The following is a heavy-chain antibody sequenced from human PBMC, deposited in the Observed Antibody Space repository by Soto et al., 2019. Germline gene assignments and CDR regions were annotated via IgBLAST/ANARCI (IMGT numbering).Heavy chain of an antibody. Sequence: GASVKVSCKASGYTFTSYGISWVRQAPGQGLEWMGWISAYNGNTNYAQKLQGRVTMTTDTSTSTAYMELRSLRSDDTAVYYCARSIAAGNIYYYYGMDVWGQGTTVTVS. CDR2: ISAYNGNT. D-gene: IGHD6-13*01. CDR1: GYTFTSYG. V-gene: IGHV1-18*01. J-gene: IGHJ6*02. CDR3: ARSIAAGNIYYYYGMDV.